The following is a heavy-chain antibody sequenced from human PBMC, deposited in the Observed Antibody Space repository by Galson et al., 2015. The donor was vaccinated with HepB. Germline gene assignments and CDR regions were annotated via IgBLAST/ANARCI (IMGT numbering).Heavy chain of an antibody. V-gene: IGHV1-69*13. CDR1: GGTFSRYS. Sequence: PVKVSCKASGGTFSRYSISWVRQAPGQGLEWMGGIIPIFGTANYAQKFQGRVTITADESTSTAYMELSSLRSEDTAVYYCARDQVYYDSSGYPIPPSDWFDPWGQGTLVTVSS. CDR2: IIPIFGTA. CDR3: ARDQVYYDSSGYPIPPSDWFDP. J-gene: IGHJ5*02. D-gene: IGHD3-22*01.